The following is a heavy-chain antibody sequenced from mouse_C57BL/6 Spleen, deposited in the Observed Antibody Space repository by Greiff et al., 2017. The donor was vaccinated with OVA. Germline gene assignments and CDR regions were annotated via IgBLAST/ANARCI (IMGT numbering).Heavy chain of an antibody. J-gene: IGHJ1*03. CDR1: GFTFNTYA. D-gene: IGHD1-1*01. CDR2: IRSKSSNYAT. CDR3: VRDPSYYYGSSYGYFDV. V-gene: IGHV10-3*01. Sequence: EVMLVESGGGLVQPKGSLKLSCAASGFTFNTYAMHWVRQAPGKGLEWVARIRSKSSNYATYYADSVKDRFTISRDDSQSMLYLQMNNLKTEDTAMYYCVRDPSYYYGSSYGYFDVWGTGTTVTVSS.